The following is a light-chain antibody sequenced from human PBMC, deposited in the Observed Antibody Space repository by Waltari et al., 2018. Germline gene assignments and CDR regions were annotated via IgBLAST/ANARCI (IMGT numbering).Light chain of an antibody. CDR3: YSYTTSGIYV. V-gene: IGLV2-18*02. CDR2: QVS. CDR1: NREAGFYNR. J-gene: IGLJ1*01. Sequence: QSALTQPPSVSGSPGQSVTISCAGTNREAGFYNRVSWYQQSPGPAPKRIVYQVSNRPSGVPDRFSGSKSGSTASLTISGLQAEDEADYYCYSYTTSGIYVFGTGTKVSVL.